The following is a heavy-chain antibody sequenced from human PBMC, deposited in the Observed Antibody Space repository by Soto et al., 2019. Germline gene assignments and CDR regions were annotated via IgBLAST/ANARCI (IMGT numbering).Heavy chain of an antibody. CDR1: GGSISSYY. J-gene: IGHJ6*02. V-gene: IGHV4-59*01. CDR2: IYYSGGT. Sequence: QVQLQESGPGLVKPSETLSLTCTVSGGSISSYYWSWIRQPPGKGLEWIGYIYYSGGTNYNPSLKSRVTISVDTSKNQFSLKLSSVTAADTAVYYCARDGKYSYGWPDYGMDVWGQGTTVTVSS. D-gene: IGHD5-18*01. CDR3: ARDGKYSYGWPDYGMDV.